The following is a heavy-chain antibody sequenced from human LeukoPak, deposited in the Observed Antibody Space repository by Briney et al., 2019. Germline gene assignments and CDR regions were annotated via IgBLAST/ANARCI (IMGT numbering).Heavy chain of an antibody. CDR1: GFTFSDYY. Sequence: GGSLRLSCAASGFTFSDYYMGWIRQAPGKGLEWVSSISSSSSYIYYADSVKGRFTISRDNAKNSLYLQMNSLRAEDTAVYYCARDLGGYPTLAYWGQGTLVTVSS. D-gene: IGHD3-10*01. J-gene: IGHJ4*02. CDR3: ARDLGGYPTLAY. CDR2: ISSSSSYI. V-gene: IGHV3-11*06.